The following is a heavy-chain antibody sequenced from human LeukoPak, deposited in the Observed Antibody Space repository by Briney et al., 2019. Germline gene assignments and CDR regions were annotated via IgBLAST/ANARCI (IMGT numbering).Heavy chain of an antibody. J-gene: IGHJ4*02. CDR1: GGSIRSYY. V-gene: IGHV4-59*08. CDR3: ARHGGSESLFDY. CDR2: IFYSGIT. Sequence: KPSETLSLTCTVSGGSIRSYYWSWIRQPSGKGLEWIGYIFYSGITNYNPSLKSRVTISVDTSKNQFSLKLSSVTAADTAVYYCARHGGSESLFDYWGQGTLVTVSS. D-gene: IGHD3-10*01.